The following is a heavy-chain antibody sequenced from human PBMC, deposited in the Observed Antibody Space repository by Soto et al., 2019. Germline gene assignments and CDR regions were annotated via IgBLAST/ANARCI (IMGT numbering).Heavy chain of an antibody. CDR2: INGGNGHT. J-gene: IGHJ6*02. D-gene: IGHD1-1*01. CDR3: ARGKGMEENYYYYGMDV. CDR1: GYTFSTYA. V-gene: IGHV1-3*01. Sequence: ASMKVSCKASGYTFSTYALHWVRQAPGQGREWMGWINGGNGHTRYSQKFKDRVTISRDTPASTAYMELSGLRSEDTAVYYCARGKGMEENYYYYGMDVWGQGXTVTVSS.